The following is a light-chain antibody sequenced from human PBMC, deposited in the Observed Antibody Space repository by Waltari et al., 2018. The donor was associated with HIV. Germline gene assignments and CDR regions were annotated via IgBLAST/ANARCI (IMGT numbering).Light chain of an antibody. J-gene: IGKJ1*01. V-gene: IGKV1-5*03. Sequence: DIQMTQSPSTLSASVGDRVTITCRASQSISSWLAWYQQKPGKAPKLLIYKASSLESVVPSRFSGSGSGTVFTLTISSLQPDYFATYYCRQYNSYSRTFGQGTKVEIK. CDR1: QSISSW. CDR2: KAS. CDR3: RQYNSYSRT.